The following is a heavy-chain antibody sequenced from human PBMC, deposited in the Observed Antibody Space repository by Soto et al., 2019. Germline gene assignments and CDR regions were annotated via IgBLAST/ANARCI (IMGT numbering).Heavy chain of an antibody. V-gene: IGHV3-15*07. J-gene: IGHJ5*02. Sequence: GGSLRLSCAASGFTFYTAWLNWVRQAPGKGLEWVGHIKSKNDGETTDYAAPVKGRFTISRDDSINTLYLQMNSLKTDDTAVYYCVTDTRGSWGQGTLVTISS. CDR1: GFTFYTAW. CDR2: IKSKNDGETT. CDR3: VTDTRGS. D-gene: IGHD3-10*01.